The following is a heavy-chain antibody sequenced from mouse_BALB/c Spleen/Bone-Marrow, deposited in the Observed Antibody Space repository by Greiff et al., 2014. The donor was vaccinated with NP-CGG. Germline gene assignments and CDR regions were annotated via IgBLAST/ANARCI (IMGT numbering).Heavy chain of an antibody. CDR3: ASTAGTQYDYFAY. J-gene: IGHJ2*01. V-gene: IGHV1-67*01. CDR1: GYTFTGYA. D-gene: IGHD1-2*01. Sequence: QVQLKDSGPELVRPGVSVKISCKGFGYTFTGYAIHWVKQSHAKTLEWIGVISSYSGNTNYNQKFKGRATMTVDKSSSTAYMELARLTSEDSAIYYCASTAGTQYDYFAYWGQGTTLTVSS. CDR2: ISSYSGNT.